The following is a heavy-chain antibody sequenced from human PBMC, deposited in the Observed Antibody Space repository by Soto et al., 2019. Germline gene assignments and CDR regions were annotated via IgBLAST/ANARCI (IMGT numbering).Heavy chain of an antibody. V-gene: IGHV4-39*01. CDR1: GVSISSSDYF. CDR3: ARLPRTTVAGTGTDS. CDR2: IHSSGRT. J-gene: IGHJ4*02. Sequence: QLQLQESGPGLVKPSETLSLTCTVSGVSISSSDYFWGWIRQPPGKGLEWIASIHSSGRTFYNPSLKSQVTISVDTSKNQFSLELTSVTAADTAGYYCARLPRTTVAGTGTDSWGQGTLVTVSS. D-gene: IGHD6-19*01.